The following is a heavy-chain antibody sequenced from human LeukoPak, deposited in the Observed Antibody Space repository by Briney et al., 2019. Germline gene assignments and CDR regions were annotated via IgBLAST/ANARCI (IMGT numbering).Heavy chain of an antibody. CDR3: ARDPPYGSGTYYYYMDV. D-gene: IGHD3-10*01. Sequence: SETLSLTCTVSGYSISSGYYWGWIRQPPGKGLEWIGSIYHSGSTYYNPSLKSRVTISVDTSKNQFSLKLSSVTAADTAVYYCARDPPYGSGTYYYYMDVWGKGTTVTVSS. V-gene: IGHV4-38-2*02. J-gene: IGHJ6*03. CDR1: GYSISSGYY. CDR2: IYHSGST.